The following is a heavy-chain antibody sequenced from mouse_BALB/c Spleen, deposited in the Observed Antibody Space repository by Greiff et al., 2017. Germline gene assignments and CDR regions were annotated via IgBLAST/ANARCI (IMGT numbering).Heavy chain of an antibody. CDR3: ARFQYGNYAMDY. CDR1: GDSITSGY. D-gene: IGHD2-10*02. CDR2: ISYSGST. V-gene: IGHV3-8*02. Sequence: EVQRVESGPSLVKPSQTLSLTCSVTGDSITSGYWNWIRKFPGNKLEYMGYISYSGSTYYNPSLKSRISITRDTSKNQYYLQLNSVTTEDTATYYCARFQYGNYAMDYWGQGTSVTVSS. J-gene: IGHJ4*01.